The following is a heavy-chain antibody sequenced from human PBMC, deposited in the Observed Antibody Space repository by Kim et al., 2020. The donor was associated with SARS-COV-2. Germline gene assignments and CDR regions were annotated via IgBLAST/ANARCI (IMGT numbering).Heavy chain of an antibody. Sequence: SETLSLTCAVYGGSFSGYYWSWIRQPPGKGLEWIGEINHSGSTNYNPSLKSRVTISVDTSKNQFSLKLSSVTAADTAVYYCARGIGHINGSYYYYYGMDVWGQGTTVTVSS. CDR3: ARGIGHINGSYYYYYGMDV. D-gene: IGHD2-8*01. CDR2: INHSGST. CDR1: GGSFSGYY. V-gene: IGHV4-34*01. J-gene: IGHJ6*02.